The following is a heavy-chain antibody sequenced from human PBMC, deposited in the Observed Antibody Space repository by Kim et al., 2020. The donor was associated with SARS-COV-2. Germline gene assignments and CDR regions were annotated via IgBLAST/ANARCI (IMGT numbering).Heavy chain of an antibody. CDR3: ARESRIAKREGYFDY. V-gene: IGHV1-2*06. CDR2: INPNSGGT. J-gene: IGHJ4*02. D-gene: IGHD6-13*01. Sequence: ASVKVSCKASGYTFTGYYMHWVRQAPGQGLQWMGRINPNSGGTNYAQKFQGRVTMTRDTSISTAYMELSRLRSDDTAVYYCARESRIAKREGYFDYWGQGTLVTVSS. CDR1: GYTFTGYY.